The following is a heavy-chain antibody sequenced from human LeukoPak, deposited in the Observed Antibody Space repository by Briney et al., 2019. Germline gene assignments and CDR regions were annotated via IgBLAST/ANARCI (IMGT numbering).Heavy chain of an antibody. D-gene: IGHD4-17*01. J-gene: IGHJ5*02. CDR2: IYYSGST. CDR3: ARGTTTVTTANWFDP. V-gene: IGHV4-59*01. CDR1: GGSISSYY. Sequence: SETLSLTCTVSGGSISSYYWSWIRQTPGKGLEWIGYIYYSGSTNYNPSLKSRVTISVDTSKNQFSLKLSSVTAADTAVYYCARGTTTVTTANWFDPWGQGTLVTVSS.